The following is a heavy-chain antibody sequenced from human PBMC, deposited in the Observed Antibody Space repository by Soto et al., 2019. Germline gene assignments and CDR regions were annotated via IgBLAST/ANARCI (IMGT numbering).Heavy chain of an antibody. CDR3: ARGRGSTGYLGREHYFDY. D-gene: IGHD2-2*01. CDR2: IDIGGNT. CDR1: GFSVTNND. J-gene: IGHJ4*02. Sequence: EVQVVESGGGLVQPGGSLRLSCAASGFSVTNNDMNWVRQAPGKGLEWVSIIDIGGNTYYADSVKDRFTISRDNSGNTLYLHMDSLRAEDTAVYYCARGRGSTGYLGREHYFDYWGQGTLVTVSP. V-gene: IGHV3-66*01.